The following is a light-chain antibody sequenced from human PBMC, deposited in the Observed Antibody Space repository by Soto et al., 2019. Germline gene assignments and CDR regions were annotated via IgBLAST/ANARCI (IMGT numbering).Light chain of an antibody. J-gene: IGKJ5*01. V-gene: IGKV3-15*01. CDR2: GAS. CDR3: QQYNKWPPIT. CDR1: QSVSSD. Sequence: EIVMTQSPATLSVSPGERATLSCRASQSVSSDLAWYQQKPGQSPRLLISGASTRATGVLARFSGSGSGTEFTLTISFLQPEDLAVYYCQQYNKWPPITFGQGTRLEI.